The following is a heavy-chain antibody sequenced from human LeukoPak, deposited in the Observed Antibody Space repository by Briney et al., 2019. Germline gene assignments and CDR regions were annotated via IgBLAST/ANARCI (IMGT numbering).Heavy chain of an antibody. CDR2: ISDSGDYT. D-gene: IGHD2-8*01. V-gene: IGHV3-23*01. CDR1: GFTFSSYA. CDR3: AKDTSIGKYCTNGVCSPFDY. Sequence: GGSLTLFCAGSGFTFSSYAMSWVRQAPEQGLEWVSVISDSGDYTSYADSVRGRFTISRDNSRNTLYLQMISLRPEDTAVYYCAKDTSIGKYCTNGVCSPFDYWGQGTLVTVSS. J-gene: IGHJ4*02.